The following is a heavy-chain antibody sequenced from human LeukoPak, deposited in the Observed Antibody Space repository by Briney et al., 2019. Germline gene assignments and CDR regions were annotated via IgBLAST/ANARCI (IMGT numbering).Heavy chain of an antibody. D-gene: IGHD3-3*01. V-gene: IGHV4-59*08. Sequence: SETLSLTCTISGGSISTYYWSWIRQPPGKGLEWIGYIYYRGATNYNPSLKSRVTISVDTSKNQFSLKLSSVTAADTAVYYCARHGPYYDFWSGYYDRAFDIWGQGTMVTVSS. CDR2: IYYRGAT. CDR3: ARHGPYYDFWSGYYDRAFDI. CDR1: GGSISTYY. J-gene: IGHJ3*02.